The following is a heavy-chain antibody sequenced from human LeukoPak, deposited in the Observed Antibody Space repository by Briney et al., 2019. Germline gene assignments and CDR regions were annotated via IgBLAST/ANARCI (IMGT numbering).Heavy chain of an antibody. D-gene: IGHD3-22*01. CDR3: AGRTISIVDAFDI. J-gene: IGHJ3*02. Sequence: PSETLSLTCTVSGGSISSSSYYWGWLRQPPGKGLEWIGSIYYSGSTYYNPSLKSRVTISVDTSKNQFSLKLSSVTAADTAVYYCAGRTISIVDAFDIWGQGTMVTVSS. V-gene: IGHV4-39*01. CDR2: IYYSGST. CDR1: GGSISSSSYY.